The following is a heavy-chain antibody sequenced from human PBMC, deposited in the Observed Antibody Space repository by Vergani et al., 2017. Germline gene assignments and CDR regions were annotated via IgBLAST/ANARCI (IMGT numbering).Heavy chain of an antibody. V-gene: IGHV4-61*02. CDR1: GGSISSGGYY. CDR2: IYTSGST. Sequence: QLQLQESGPGLVKPSQTLSLTCTVSGGSISSGGYYWSWIRQHPGKGLEWIGRIYTSGSTNYNPSLKSRVTISVDTSKNQFSLKLSSVTAADTAVYYCARALYYDFWSGYDDYYYYYMDVWGKGP. J-gene: IGHJ6*03. CDR3: ARALYYDFWSGYDDYYYYYMDV. D-gene: IGHD3-3*01.